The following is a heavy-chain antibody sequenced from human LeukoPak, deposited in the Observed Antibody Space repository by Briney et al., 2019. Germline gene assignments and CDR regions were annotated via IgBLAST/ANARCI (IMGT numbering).Heavy chain of an antibody. Sequence: GASVKVSCKASGYTFTSYDINWVRQATGQGLEWMGWMNPNSGNTGYAQKFQGRVTMTRNTSISTAYIELSSLRSEDTAVYYCARGGLRAGTGGFDPWGQGTLVIVSS. CDR2: MNPNSGNT. J-gene: IGHJ5*02. CDR1: GYTFTSYD. D-gene: IGHD6-13*01. CDR3: ARGGLRAGTGGFDP. V-gene: IGHV1-8*01.